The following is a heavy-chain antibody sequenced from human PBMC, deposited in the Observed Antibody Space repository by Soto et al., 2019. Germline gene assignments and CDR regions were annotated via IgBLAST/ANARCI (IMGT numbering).Heavy chain of an antibody. V-gene: IGHV5-10-1*01. Sequence: GESLKISCKGSGYSFTSYWISWVRQMPGKGLEWMGRIDPSDSYTNYSPSFQGHVTISADKSISTAYLQWSSLKASDTAMYYCVADLFSSSWYGPGGMDVWGQGTTVTVSS. CDR1: GYSFTSYW. CDR3: VADLFSSSWYGPGGMDV. CDR2: IDPSDSYT. D-gene: IGHD6-13*01. J-gene: IGHJ6*02.